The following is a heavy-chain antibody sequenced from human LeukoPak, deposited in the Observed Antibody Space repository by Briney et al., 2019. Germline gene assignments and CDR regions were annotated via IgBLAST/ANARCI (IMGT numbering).Heavy chain of an antibody. CDR2: IYSNGART. D-gene: IGHD1-26*01. J-gene: IGHJ4*02. V-gene: IGHV3-64D*06. CDR1: GFTFSSFA. Sequence: GGSLRLSCSASGFTFSSFAMHWVRQAPGKGLEYVSSIYSNGARTYYADSVKGRFTISRDNSKNTLYLQMSSLRADDTAVYSCVKDRGEPRGFRYWGQGTLVTVSS. CDR3: VKDRGEPRGFRY.